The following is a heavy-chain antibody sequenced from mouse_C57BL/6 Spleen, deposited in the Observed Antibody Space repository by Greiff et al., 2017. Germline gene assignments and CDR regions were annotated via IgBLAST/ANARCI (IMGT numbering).Heavy chain of an antibody. D-gene: IGHD4-1*01. CDR3: ARSAGTVYFDY. J-gene: IGHJ2*01. CDR1: GFSLTSYG. V-gene: IGHV2-2*01. CDR2: IWSGGSK. Sequence: VQLQQSGPGLVQPSQSLSITCTVSGFSLTSYGVHWVRQSPGKGLEWLGVIWSGGSKDYNAAFISRLGSSKANSKSQVICKMNSLQADDTAIDYWARSAGTVYFDYWGQGTTLTVSS.